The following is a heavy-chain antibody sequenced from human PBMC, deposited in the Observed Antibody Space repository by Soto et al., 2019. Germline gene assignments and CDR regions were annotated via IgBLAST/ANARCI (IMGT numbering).Heavy chain of an antibody. CDR3: VRDGAATGSVYLDY. J-gene: IGHJ4*02. V-gene: IGHV4-59*01. D-gene: IGHD6-13*01. CDR2: ISYSGST. CDR1: GGSISGYF. Sequence: QVQLQDSGPGLVKPSETLSLTCTVSGGSISGYFWSWIRQPPGKGLEWIGYISYSGSTNYNSSLKSRVTMSIDTSKNQFSLRLTSVTAADTAVYYCVRDGAATGSVYLDYWGQGTLVTVSS.